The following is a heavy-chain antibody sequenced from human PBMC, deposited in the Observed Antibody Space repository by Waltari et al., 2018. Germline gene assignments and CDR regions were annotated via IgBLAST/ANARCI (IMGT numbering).Heavy chain of an antibody. CDR2: INHSGST. V-gene: IGHV4-34*01. D-gene: IGHD3-10*01. J-gene: IGHJ5*02. CDR3: ARGQGGRLWYL. CDR1: GGSFSGYY. Sequence: QLQQWGAGLLKPSETLSLTCAVYGGSFSGYYWSWIRQPPGKGLEWIGEINHSGSTNYNPSLKSRVTISVDTSKNQFSLKLSSVTAADTAVYYCARGQGGRLWYLWGQGTLVTVSS.